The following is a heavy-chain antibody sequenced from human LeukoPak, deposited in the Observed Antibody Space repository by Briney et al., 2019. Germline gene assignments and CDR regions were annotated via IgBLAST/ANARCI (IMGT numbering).Heavy chain of an antibody. CDR1: GGTFSSYA. Sequence: SVKVSCKASGGTFSSYAISWVRQAPGQGLEWMGGIIPIFGTANYAQKFQGRVTITADESTSTAYMELSSLRSEDTAVYYCATKMIVRGGAFDIWGQGTMVTVSS. CDR2: IIPIFGTA. V-gene: IGHV1-69*13. J-gene: IGHJ3*02. CDR3: ATKMIVRGGAFDI. D-gene: IGHD3-22*01.